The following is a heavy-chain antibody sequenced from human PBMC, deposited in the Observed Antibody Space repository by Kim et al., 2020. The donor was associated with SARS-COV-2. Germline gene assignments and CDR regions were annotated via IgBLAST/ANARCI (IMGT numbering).Heavy chain of an antibody. CDR3: VQDWGRAAAG. Sequence: SETLSLTCTVSGGSVSSGHYWSWNRQPPGKGLEWIGYVSYTGSTKYNPSLKSRVSISLDTSKNKFSLTLNSVTAADTAVYYCVQDWGRAAAGWGRGTLVT. V-gene: IGHV4-61*01. J-gene: IGHJ4*02. CDR1: GGSVSSGHY. D-gene: IGHD6-13*01. CDR2: VSYTGST.